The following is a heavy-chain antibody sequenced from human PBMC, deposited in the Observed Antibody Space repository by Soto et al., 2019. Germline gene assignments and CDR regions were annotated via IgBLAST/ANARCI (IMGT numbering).Heavy chain of an antibody. CDR1: GGTFSSYT. Sequence: SVKVSCKASGGTFSSYTISWVRQAPGQGLEWMGRIIPILGIANYAQKFQGRVTITADKSTSTAYMELSSLISEDTAVYYCARSKAGVAVAGADDYWGQGTLVTVSS. CDR3: ARSKAGVAVAGADDY. V-gene: IGHV1-69*02. D-gene: IGHD6-19*01. J-gene: IGHJ4*02. CDR2: IIPILGIA.